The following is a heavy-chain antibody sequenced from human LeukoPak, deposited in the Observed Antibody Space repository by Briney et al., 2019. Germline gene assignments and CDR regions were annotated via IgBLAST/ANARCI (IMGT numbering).Heavy chain of an antibody. Sequence: GGSLRLSCAASGFTFTDYGMHWVRQAPGKGLEWVAVIRYDGSNKYYADSVKGRFTISRDNSKNTLYLQMNSLRVEDTAVYYCAKDDPGATHTDYWGQGTLVTVSS. CDR2: IRYDGSNK. CDR1: GFTFTDYG. D-gene: IGHD1-26*01. CDR3: AKDDPGATHTDY. J-gene: IGHJ4*02. V-gene: IGHV3-30*02.